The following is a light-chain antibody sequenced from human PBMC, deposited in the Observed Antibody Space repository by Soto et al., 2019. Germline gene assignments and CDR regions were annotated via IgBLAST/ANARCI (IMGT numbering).Light chain of an antibody. J-gene: IGKJ2*01. V-gene: IGKV1-5*03. CDR3: LEYNSYRIYT. CDR2: KTS. CDR1: QSVRTC. Sequence: DIQMTQSPSTLSASVADRVSITSRASQSVRTCLSWYQQNPGQAPKRLIDKTSSLQGGVPSRFGGCGSGTDFTLTISRLEPDEFASYFCLEYNSYRIYTFGQGRKVQIK.